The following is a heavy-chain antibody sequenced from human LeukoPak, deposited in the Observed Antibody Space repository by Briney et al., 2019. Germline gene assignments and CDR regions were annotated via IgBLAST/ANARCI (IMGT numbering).Heavy chain of an antibody. CDR3: ARESDGGNGVGWFDP. Sequence: SETLSLTCTVSGGSISSGDYYWGWIRQPPGKGLEWIGYIYYSGSTYYNPSLKSRVTISVDTSKNQFSLKLSSVTAADTAVYYCARESDGGNGVGWFDPWGQGTLVTVSS. CDR1: GGSISSGDYY. V-gene: IGHV4-30-4*01. J-gene: IGHJ5*02. D-gene: IGHD4-23*01. CDR2: IYYSGST.